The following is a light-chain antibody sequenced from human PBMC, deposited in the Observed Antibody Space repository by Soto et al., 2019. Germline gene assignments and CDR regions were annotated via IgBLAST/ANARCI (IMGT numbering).Light chain of an antibody. V-gene: IGKV1-5*01. CDR1: QSISRW. J-gene: IGKJ1*01. CDR2: DAS. CDR3: QQYNSYSPKT. Sequence: DIQMTQSPSTLSASVGDRVTITCRASQSISRWLAWYQQKPGKAPKLLVYDASSLESGDPSRFSGSASGTKFTLTSSSLQPDDFPTYYRQQYNSYSPKTFGQGTKVEIK.